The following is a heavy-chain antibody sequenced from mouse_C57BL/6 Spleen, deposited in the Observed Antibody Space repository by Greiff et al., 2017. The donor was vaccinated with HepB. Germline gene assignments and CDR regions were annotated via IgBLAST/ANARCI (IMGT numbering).Heavy chain of an antibody. Sequence: EVKLMESGGGLVQPKGSLKLSCAASGFSFNTYAMNWVRQAPGKGLEWVARIRSKSNNYATYYADSVKDRFTISRDDSESMLYLLMNNLKTEDTAMYYGVRQDYGSLDYWGQGTTLTVSS. D-gene: IGHD1-1*01. V-gene: IGHV10-1*01. CDR2: IRSKSNNYAT. CDR3: VRQDYGSLDY. J-gene: IGHJ2*01. CDR1: GFSFNTYA.